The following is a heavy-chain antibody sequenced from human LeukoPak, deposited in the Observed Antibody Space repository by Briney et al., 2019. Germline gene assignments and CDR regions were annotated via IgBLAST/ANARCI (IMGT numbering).Heavy chain of an antibody. CDR2: IWYDGSNK. CDR1: GFTFSSYG. J-gene: IGHJ4*02. Sequence: GGSLRLSCAASGFTFSSYGMHWVRQAPGKGLEWVAVIWYDGSNKYYADSVKGRFTISRDILKNTLYLQMNSLRAEDTAVYYCARGPAGYNWGQGTLVTVSS. D-gene: IGHD1-1*01. V-gene: IGHV3-33*01. CDR3: ARGPAGYN.